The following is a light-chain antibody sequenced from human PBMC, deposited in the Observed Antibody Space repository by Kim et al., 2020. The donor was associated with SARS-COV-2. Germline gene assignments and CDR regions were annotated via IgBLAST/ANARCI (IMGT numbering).Light chain of an antibody. CDR2: GKN. Sequence: SSELTQDPAVSVALGQTVRITCQGDSLRSYYASWYQQKPGQAPILVIYGKNNRPSGIPDRFSGSTSGNTTSLTITGAQAEDEADYYCNSRDSSDNHLHVVFGGGIQLTVL. V-gene: IGLV3-19*01. J-gene: IGLJ2*01. CDR1: SLRSYY. CDR3: NSRDSSDNHLHVV.